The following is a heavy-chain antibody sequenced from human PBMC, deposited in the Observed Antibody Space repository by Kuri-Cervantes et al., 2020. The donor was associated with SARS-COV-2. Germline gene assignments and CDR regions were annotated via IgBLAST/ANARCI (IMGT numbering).Heavy chain of an antibody. CDR2: IYYSGST. V-gene: IGHV4-61*01. Sequence: GSLRLSCTFSGGSVSSDTYYWSWIRQPPGKGLEWIGYIYYSGSTNYNPSLKSRVTISVDTSKNQFSLKLNSVTAADTAVYYCARDWRYYDSSGFYSYYFDSWGQGTLVTVSS. CDR3: ARDWRYYDSSGFYSYYFDS. CDR1: GGSVSSDTYY. D-gene: IGHD3-22*01. J-gene: IGHJ4*02.